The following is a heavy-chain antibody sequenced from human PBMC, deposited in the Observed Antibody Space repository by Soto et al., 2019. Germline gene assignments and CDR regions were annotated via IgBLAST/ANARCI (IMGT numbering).Heavy chain of an antibody. D-gene: IGHD6-13*01. CDR2: INAANGDT. V-gene: IGHV1-3*01. J-gene: IGHJ5*02. Sequence: ASVKVSCKASVYTFTSYGIHWVRQAPGQRLEWMGWINAANGDTKYSPKFQGRVTITRDTFASTAYMELSSLRSEDTAVYYCVRRHVSATGIDWFDPWGQGTLVTVSS. CDR1: VYTFTSYG. CDR3: VRRHVSATGIDWFDP.